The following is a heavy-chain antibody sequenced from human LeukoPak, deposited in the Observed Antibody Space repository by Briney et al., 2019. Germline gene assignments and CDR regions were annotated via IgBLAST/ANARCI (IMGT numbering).Heavy chain of an antibody. CDR1: GYTFTSYY. D-gene: IGHD2-21*02. CDR3: ARGGSRVVTYGNFDY. J-gene: IGHJ4*02. Sequence: ASVKVSCKASGYTFTSYYIYWVRQAPGQGLEWMGWISTYSGNTNYAQKLQGRITMTIETSTSTAYMELRSLRSDDTAVYYCARGGSRVVTYGNFDYWGQGTLVTVSS. CDR2: ISTYSGNT. V-gene: IGHV1-18*04.